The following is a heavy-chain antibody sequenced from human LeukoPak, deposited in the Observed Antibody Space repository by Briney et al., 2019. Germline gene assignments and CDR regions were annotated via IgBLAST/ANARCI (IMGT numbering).Heavy chain of an antibody. J-gene: IGHJ4*02. CDR1: GFTFSSYE. D-gene: IGHD6-19*01. V-gene: IGHV3-48*03. CDR3: AKNPVAGRTYYFDY. Sequence: PSGGSLRLSCAASGFTFSSYEMNWVRQAPGKGLEWVSYISSSGSTIYYADSVKGRFTISRDNAKNSLYLQMNSLRAEDTAVYYCAKNPVAGRTYYFDYWGQGTLVTVSS. CDR2: ISSSGSTI.